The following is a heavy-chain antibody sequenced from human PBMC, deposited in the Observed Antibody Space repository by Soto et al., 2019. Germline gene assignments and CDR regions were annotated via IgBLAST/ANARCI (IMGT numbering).Heavy chain of an antibody. J-gene: IGHJ6*02. CDR3: AGAAPGMDV. Sequence: QVQLVESGGGVVQPGRSLRLSCAASGFTLSDFAMHWVRQAPGKGLEWVALISNDGGNEHYGDSVKGRFTISRDNSKHRLYLQVTSLRVEDRAVYYCAGAAPGMDVWGQGTTVTVSS. CDR1: GFTLSDFA. V-gene: IGHV3-30-3*01. CDR2: ISNDGGNE.